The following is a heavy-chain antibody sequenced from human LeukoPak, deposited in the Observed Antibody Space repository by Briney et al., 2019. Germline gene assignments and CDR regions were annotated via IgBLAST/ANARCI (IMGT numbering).Heavy chain of an antibody. Sequence: SETLSLTCTVSGGSISSYYWSWIRQPPGKGLEWIGYIYTSGSTNCNPSLKSRVTISVDTSKNQFSLKLSSVTAADTAVYYCARHSGEMATIAYYYMDVWGKGTTVTVSS. J-gene: IGHJ6*03. V-gene: IGHV4-4*09. CDR2: IYTSGST. CDR3: ARHSGEMATIAYYYMDV. D-gene: IGHD5-24*01. CDR1: GGSISSYY.